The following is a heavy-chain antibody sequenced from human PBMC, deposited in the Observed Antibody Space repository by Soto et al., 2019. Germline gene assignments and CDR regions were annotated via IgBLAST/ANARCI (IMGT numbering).Heavy chain of an antibody. CDR2: INHSGST. CDR3: ARAQGAVAGTGGRYYYYYGMDV. J-gene: IGHJ6*02. CDR1: GGSFSGYY. Sequence: SETLSLTCAVYGGSFSGYYWSWIRQPPGKGLEWIGEINHSGSTNYNPSLKSRVTISVDTSKNQFSLKLSSVTAADTAVYYCARAQGAVAGTGGRYYYYYGMDVWGQGTTVTVSS. V-gene: IGHV4-34*01. D-gene: IGHD6-19*01.